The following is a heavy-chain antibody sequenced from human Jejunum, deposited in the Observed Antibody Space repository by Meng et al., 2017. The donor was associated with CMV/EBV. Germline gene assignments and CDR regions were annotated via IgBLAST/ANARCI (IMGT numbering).Heavy chain of an antibody. Sequence: FSFNNYWMHWVRQAPGKGLVWVARINRDGTLTTYADSVEGRFTFSRDNARATLYLQMNSLRGEDSAVYYCARGGVSDYYYYGLDVWGQGTTVTVSS. D-gene: IGHD3-10*01. CDR2: INRDGTLT. V-gene: IGHV3-74*01. CDR1: FSFNNYW. CDR3: ARGGVSDYYYYGLDV. J-gene: IGHJ6*02.